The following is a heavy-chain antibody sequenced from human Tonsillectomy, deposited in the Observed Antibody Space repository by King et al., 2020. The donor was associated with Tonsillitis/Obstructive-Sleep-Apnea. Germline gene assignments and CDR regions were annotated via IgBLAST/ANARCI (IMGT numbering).Heavy chain of an antibody. CDR3: ARDWDGYYYDSSTQYDY. CDR2: INPSDGST. D-gene: IGHD3-22*01. J-gene: IGHJ4*02. CDR1: GHTFTSNY. Sequence: QLVQSGAEVKKPGASVKVSCKASGHTFTSNYMHWVRQAPGQGLEWMGIINPSDGSTSYAQKFQGRVTMTRDTSTSTVYMDLSSLRSEDTAVYYCARDWDGYYYDSSTQYDYWGQGTLVTVSS. V-gene: IGHV1-46*01.